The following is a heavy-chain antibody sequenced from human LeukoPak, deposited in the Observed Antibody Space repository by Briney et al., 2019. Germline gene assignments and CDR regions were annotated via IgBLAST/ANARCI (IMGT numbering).Heavy chain of an antibody. CDR1: KFTFSSYG. CDR2: IRYDGSNK. Sequence: PGGSLRLSCAASKFTFSSYGMHWVRQAPAKGLEWVACIRYDGSNKYYADSVKGRFTISRDNSKNTLYLQMNSLRAEDTAVYYCAKDSGWIAVAGTFDYWGQGTLVTVSS. D-gene: IGHD6-19*01. J-gene: IGHJ4*02. CDR3: AKDSGWIAVAGTFDY. V-gene: IGHV3-30*02.